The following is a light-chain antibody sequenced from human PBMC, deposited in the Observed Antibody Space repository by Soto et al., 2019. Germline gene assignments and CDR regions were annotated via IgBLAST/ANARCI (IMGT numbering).Light chain of an antibody. J-gene: IGKJ1*01. Sequence: EIVLTQSPGTLSLSPGERATLSCRASQSVSTSQLAWYQQKPGQAPRLLIFGASSRATGIPARFRGSGSGTDFTLTISRLEPEDFAVYYCQQYGGSPRTFGQGTKVEIK. CDR2: GAS. V-gene: IGKV3-20*01. CDR1: QSVSTSQ. CDR3: QQYGGSPRT.